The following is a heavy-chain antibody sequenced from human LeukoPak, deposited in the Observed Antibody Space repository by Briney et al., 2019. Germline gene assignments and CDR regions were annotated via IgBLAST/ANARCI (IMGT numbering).Heavy chain of an antibody. CDR3: ATDEDSSGWPYYFDY. CDR1: GFTFSSYG. Sequence: GRSLRLSCAASGFTFSSYGMHWVRQAPGKGLEWVAVISYDGSNKYYADSVKGRFTISRDNSKNTLYLQMNSLRAEDTAVYYCATDEDSSGWPYYFDYWGQGTLVTVSS. V-gene: IGHV3-30*03. D-gene: IGHD6-19*01. J-gene: IGHJ4*02. CDR2: ISYDGSNK.